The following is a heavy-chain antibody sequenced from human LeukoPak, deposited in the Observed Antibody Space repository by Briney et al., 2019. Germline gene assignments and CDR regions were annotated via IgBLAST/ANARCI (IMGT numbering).Heavy chain of an antibody. D-gene: IGHD2-2*01. CDR3: AKGLVVPAATYYYYYYGMDV. J-gene: IGHJ6*02. CDR1: GFTFSSYA. Sequence: GGSLRLSCAAPGFTFSSYAMSWVRQAPGKGLEWVSAISGSGGSTYYADSVRGRFTISRDNSKNTLYLQMNSLRAEDTAVYYCAKGLVVPAATYYYYYYGMDVWGQGTTVTVSS. CDR2: ISGSGGST. V-gene: IGHV3-23*01.